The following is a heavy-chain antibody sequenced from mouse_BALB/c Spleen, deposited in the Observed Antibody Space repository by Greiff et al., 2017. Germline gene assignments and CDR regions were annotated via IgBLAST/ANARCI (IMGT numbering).Heavy chain of an antibody. V-gene: IGHV5-4*02. CDR2: ISDGGSYT. D-gene: IGHD2-1*01. CDR3: ARGGNYPFAY. J-gene: IGHJ3*01. CDR1: GFTFSDYY. Sequence: VQLQQSGGGLVKPGGSLKLSCAASGFTFSDYYMYWVRQTPEKRLEWVATISDGGSYTYYPDSVKGRFTISRDNAKNNLYLQMSSLKSEDTAMYYCARGGNYPFAYWGQGTLVTVSA.